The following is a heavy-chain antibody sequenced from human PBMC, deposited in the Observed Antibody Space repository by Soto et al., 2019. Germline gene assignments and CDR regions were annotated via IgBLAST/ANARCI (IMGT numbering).Heavy chain of an antibody. CDR2: IRSKANSYAT. CDR1: AFTFSGSA. V-gene: IGHV3-73*01. Sequence: EVQLVESGGGLVQPGGSLKLSCAASAFTFSGSAMHWVRQASGKGLEWVGRIRSKANSYATAYAASVKGRFTISRDDSKNTAYLQMNSLKTEDTAVYYCTRWGGSYYYYYGMDVWGQGTTVTVSS. D-gene: IGHD1-26*01. J-gene: IGHJ6*02. CDR3: TRWGGSYYYYYGMDV.